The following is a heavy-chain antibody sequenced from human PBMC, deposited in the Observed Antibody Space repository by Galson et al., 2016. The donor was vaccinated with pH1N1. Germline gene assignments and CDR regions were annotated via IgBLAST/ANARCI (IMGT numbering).Heavy chain of an antibody. J-gene: IGHJ5*02. CDR3: ARNAPPTNSASGMIDWFDP. CDR2: VHYSGNT. CDR1: GGSISDGSHY. Sequence: ETLSLTCTVSGGSISDGSHYWGWIRQLPGKGLEWIGNVHYSGNTYENLSLRGRVTMSVDTSKNHFSLKLTSVTAADSAMYYCARNAPPTNSASGMIDWFDPWGQGLLVTVSS. V-gene: IGHV4-39*02. D-gene: IGHD3-10*01.